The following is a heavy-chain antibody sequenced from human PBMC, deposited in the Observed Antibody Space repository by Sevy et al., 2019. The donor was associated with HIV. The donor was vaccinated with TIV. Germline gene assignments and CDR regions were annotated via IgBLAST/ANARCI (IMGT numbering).Heavy chain of an antibody. V-gene: IGHV1-8*01. CDR1: GYTFTSYD. J-gene: IGHJ3*02. CDR2: MNPNSGNT. Sequence: ASVKVSCKASGYTFTSYDINWVRQATGQGLEWMGWMNPNSGNTGYAQKFQGRVTMTRNTSISTAYMELSSLRSEDTAVYYCARFYYDSSGYYYDAFDIWGQGTTVTVSS. D-gene: IGHD3-22*01. CDR3: ARFYYDSSGYYYDAFDI.